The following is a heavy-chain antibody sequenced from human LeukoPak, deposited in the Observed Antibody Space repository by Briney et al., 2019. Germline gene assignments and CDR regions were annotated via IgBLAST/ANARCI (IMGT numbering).Heavy chain of an antibody. J-gene: IGHJ5*02. V-gene: IGHV1-2*02. Sequence: ASVKVSCKASGYTFTGYYMHWVRQAPGQGLEWMGWINPNSGGTSYAQKFQGRVTMTRDTSISTAYMELSRLRSDDTAVYYCARDTNIAVAGTLSYWFDPWGQGTLVTVSS. CDR2: INPNSGGT. D-gene: IGHD6-19*01. CDR3: ARDTNIAVAGTLSYWFDP. CDR1: GYTFTGYY.